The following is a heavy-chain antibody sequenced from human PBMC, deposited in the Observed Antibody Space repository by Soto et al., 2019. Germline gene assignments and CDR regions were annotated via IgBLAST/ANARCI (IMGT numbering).Heavy chain of an antibody. CDR3: ARGRGYSLIPVVDDAVDV. J-gene: IGHJ3*01. V-gene: IGHV1-18*04. CDR2: ITTYNGDT. CDR1: GYSFTGYG. D-gene: IGHD5-12*01. Sequence: ASVKVSCKASGYSFTGYGINWVRQAPGQGLQWLGRITTYNGDTNYAQNFQGRVTMTTDTSTSTTYMELRSLRSDDTAVYFCARGRGYSLIPVVDDAVDVWGQGTLVTVS.